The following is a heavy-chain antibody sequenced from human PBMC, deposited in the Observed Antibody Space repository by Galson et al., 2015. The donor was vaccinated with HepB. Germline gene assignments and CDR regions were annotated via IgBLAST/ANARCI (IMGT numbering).Heavy chain of an antibody. Sequence: SETLSLTCTVSGGSISISSYYWGWIRQPPGKGLEWIGSIYYSGSTYYNPSLKSRVTISVDTSKSQFSLKLSSVTAADTAVYYCATHVLRYFDWPEYFQHWGQGTLVTVSS. CDR3: ATHVLRYFDWPEYFQH. D-gene: IGHD3-9*01. CDR2: IYYSGST. V-gene: IGHV4-39*01. J-gene: IGHJ1*01. CDR1: GGSISISSYY.